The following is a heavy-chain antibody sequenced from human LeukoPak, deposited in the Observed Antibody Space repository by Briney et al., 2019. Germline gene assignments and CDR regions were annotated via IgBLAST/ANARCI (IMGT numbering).Heavy chain of an antibody. V-gene: IGHV1-18*01. Sequence: ASVKVSCKASGYTFTRYGINWVRQAPGQGLEWMGWISAYNGNTNYAQKLQSRVTMTTDTSTSTAYMELRSLRSDDTAMYYCARDGVVVVAASDYWGQGTLVTVSS. CDR1: GYTFTRYG. J-gene: IGHJ4*02. D-gene: IGHD2-15*01. CDR3: ARDGVVVVAASDY. CDR2: ISAYNGNT.